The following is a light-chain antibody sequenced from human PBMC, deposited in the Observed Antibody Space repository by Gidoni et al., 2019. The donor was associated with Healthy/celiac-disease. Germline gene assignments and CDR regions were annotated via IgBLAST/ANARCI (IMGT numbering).Light chain of an antibody. J-gene: IGKJ1*01. V-gene: IGKV3-20*01. Sequence: EIVWTQSQGTLSVSPGERATLSCRASQSVSSSYLARYQQKPGQAPRLLIYGASSRATGIPDRFCGGGSGTDFTLPIIRLEPEDFAVYYCRQYCSSPPWTFGQGTKVEIK. CDR3: RQYCSSPPWT. CDR2: GAS. CDR1: QSVSSSY.